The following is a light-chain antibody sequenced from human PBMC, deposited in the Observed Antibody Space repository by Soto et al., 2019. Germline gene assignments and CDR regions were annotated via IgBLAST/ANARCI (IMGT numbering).Light chain of an antibody. CDR3: QHYGTAPPKYT. Sequence: EVVLTQSPGTLSLSPGERATLSCRASQSVSSSHLAWYQQKPGQAPRLLIYGASDRATDIPDRFSGSGSGTDFTLTSSRLEPEDCAVYYCQHYGTAPPKYTFGQGTKLEIK. CDR2: GAS. V-gene: IGKV3-20*01. J-gene: IGKJ2*01. CDR1: QSVSSSH.